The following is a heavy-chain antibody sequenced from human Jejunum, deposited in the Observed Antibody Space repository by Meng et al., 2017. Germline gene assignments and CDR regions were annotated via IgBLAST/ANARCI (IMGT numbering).Heavy chain of an antibody. CDR1: GGSLRTGAYY. CDR3: ARLGITETIGGFDP. J-gene: IGHJ5*02. CDR2: IYYTGST. V-gene: IGHV4-31*03. Sequence: QGQVQGWASGMLKPSQTLFLTCTVSGGSLRTGAYYGSWIRQHRVKGLEWIGYIYYTGSTFYNPSLKSRVSISLDTSKNQFYLKVTSVTAADTAFYYCARLGITETIGGFDPWGQGILVTVSS. D-gene: IGHD1-7*01.